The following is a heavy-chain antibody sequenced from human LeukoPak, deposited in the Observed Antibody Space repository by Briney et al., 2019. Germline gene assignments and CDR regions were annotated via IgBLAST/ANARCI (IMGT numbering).Heavy chain of an antibody. CDR1: GFTFSSYG. Sequence: GGSLRLSCAASGFTFSSYGMHWVRQAPGKGLEWVAVIWYDGSNKYYADSVKGRFTIPRDNSKNTLYLQMNSLRAEDTAVYYCAREVVGATAYNWFDPWGQGTLVTVSS. CDR2: IWYDGSNK. V-gene: IGHV3-33*01. J-gene: IGHJ5*02. CDR3: AREVVGATAYNWFDP. D-gene: IGHD1-26*01.